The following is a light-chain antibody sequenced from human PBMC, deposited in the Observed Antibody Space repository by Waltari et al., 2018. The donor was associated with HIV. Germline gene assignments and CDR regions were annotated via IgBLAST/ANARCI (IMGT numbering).Light chain of an antibody. CDR3: AVWDDTLRGV. CDR1: SPNIGTNY. V-gene: IGLV1-47*01. CDR2: RNK. J-gene: IGLJ2*01. Sequence: QSVLTQPPSASGTPGQRVTISCSGSSPNIGTNYVYWYQQLPGTAPKVVIYRNKQRPSGVPDRFSGSKSGTSASLAINGLRSEDEANYYCAVWDDTLRGVFGGGTKLTVL.